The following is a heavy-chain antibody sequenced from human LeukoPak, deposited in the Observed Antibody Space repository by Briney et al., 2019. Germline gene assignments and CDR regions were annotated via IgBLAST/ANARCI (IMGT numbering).Heavy chain of an antibody. Sequence: GGSLRLSCAASGFTFSSYGMSWVRQAPGKGLEWVSSISGSGGSTYDADSVKGRFTISRDNSKNTLYLQMNSLRVEDTAVYYCATLPYYYDSSGSYYFDYWGQGTLVTVSS. D-gene: IGHD3-22*01. CDR3: ATLPYYYDSSGSYYFDY. CDR2: ISGSGGST. J-gene: IGHJ4*02. V-gene: IGHV3-23*01. CDR1: GFTFSSYG.